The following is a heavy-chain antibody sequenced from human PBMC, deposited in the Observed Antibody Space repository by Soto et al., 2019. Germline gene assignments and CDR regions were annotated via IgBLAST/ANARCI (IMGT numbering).Heavy chain of an antibody. Sequence: PSETLSLTCAVSGGSLSSSSWWSWVRQPPGKTLEWLGEIFYSGSTKYNPSLNSRVTISADQSKNDFSLRLSSVTAADTAVYYCVHHGGVPYYHDFWGQGTTVTVSS. V-gene: IGHV4-4*02. J-gene: IGHJ6*02. CDR1: GGSLSSSSW. CDR2: IFYSGST. D-gene: IGHD1-26*01. CDR3: VHHGGVPYYHDF.